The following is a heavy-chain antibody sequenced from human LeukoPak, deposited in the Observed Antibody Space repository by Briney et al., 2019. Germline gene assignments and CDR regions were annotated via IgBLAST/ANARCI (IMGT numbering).Heavy chain of an antibody. CDR2: ISSSSSYI. CDR1: GFTFSSYS. CDR3: ASLPFSTIDY. V-gene: IGHV3-21*01. J-gene: IGHJ4*02. Sequence: GVLRLSCAASGFTFSSYSMNWVRQAPGKGLEWVSSISSSSSYIYYADSVKGRFTISRDNAKNSLYLQMNSLRAEDTAVYYCASLPFSTIDYWGQGTLVTVSS. D-gene: IGHD5/OR15-5a*01.